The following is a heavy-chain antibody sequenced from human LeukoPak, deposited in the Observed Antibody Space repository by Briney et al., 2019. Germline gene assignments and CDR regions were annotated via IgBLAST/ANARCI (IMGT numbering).Heavy chain of an antibody. CDR1: GSTFTNSY. D-gene: IGHD5-24*01. J-gene: IGHJ3*01. CDR2: INPDGGNT. Sequence: ASVKVSCKASGSTFTNSYIHWVRQAPGQVLEWMGLINPDGGNTNYAQNFQGRVTLTRDTSTSTVYMELSSLRSEDTAIYYCARIRDGYNDAYDLWGQGTVVTVSS. CDR3: ARIRDGYNDAYDL. V-gene: IGHV1-46*01.